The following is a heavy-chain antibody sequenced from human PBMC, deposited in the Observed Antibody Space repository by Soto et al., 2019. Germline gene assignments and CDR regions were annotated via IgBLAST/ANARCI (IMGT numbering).Heavy chain of an antibody. CDR2: IYHSGST. J-gene: IGHJ4*02. CDR1: GGSISSYY. CDR3: ARRYSGYDFDY. D-gene: IGHD5-12*01. V-gene: IGHV4-34*01. Sequence: PSETLSLTCTVSGGSISSYYWGWIRQPPGKGLEWIGEIYHSGSTNYNPSLKSRVTISVDRSKNQFSLKLSSVTAADTAVYYCARRYSGYDFDYWGQGTLVTVSS.